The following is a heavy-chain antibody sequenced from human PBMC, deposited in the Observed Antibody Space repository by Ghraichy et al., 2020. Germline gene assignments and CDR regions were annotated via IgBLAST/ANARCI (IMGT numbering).Heavy chain of an antibody. CDR1: GGSISSSSYY. D-gene: IGHD4-17*01. J-gene: IGHJ5*02. CDR3: ASEAYGDYVGGFDP. V-gene: IGHV4-39*01. CDR2: IYYSGST. Sequence: SETLALTCTVSGGSISSSSYYWGWIRQPPGKGLEWIGGIYYSGSTYSNPSLKSRVTISVETSKNQFSLKLSSVTAADTAVYYCASEAYGDYVGGFDPWGQGTLVTVSS.